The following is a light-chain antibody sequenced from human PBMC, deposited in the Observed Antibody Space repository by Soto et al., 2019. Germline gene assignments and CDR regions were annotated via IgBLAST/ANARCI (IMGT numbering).Light chain of an antibody. Sequence: QSLLTNPASLSGSPGQSSTISCAGSSSDVGGYNYVSWYQHHPGKAPKLMIYEVSNRPSGVSNRFSGSKYGNTASLTISGLQAEDEADYYCHSYTSSITRVFGTGTKVTVL. CDR2: EVS. V-gene: IGLV2-14*01. J-gene: IGLJ1*01. CDR1: SSDVGGYNY. CDR3: HSYTSSITRV.